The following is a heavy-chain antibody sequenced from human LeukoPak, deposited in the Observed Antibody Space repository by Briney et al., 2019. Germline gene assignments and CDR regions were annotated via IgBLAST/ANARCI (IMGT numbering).Heavy chain of an antibody. CDR3: ARYREGYNHVPHALDM. J-gene: IGHJ3*02. CDR2: IYASGNT. D-gene: IGHD5-24*01. CDR1: GASVSSTAYF. Sequence: SETLSLTCTVSGASVSSTAYFWNWIRQPAGKGLEWIGRIYASGNTDYNPSLKSRVTMSLDTSKNQFSLNMNSVTAADSAVYFCARYREGYNHVPHALDMWGQGTVVTVSS. V-gene: IGHV4-61*02.